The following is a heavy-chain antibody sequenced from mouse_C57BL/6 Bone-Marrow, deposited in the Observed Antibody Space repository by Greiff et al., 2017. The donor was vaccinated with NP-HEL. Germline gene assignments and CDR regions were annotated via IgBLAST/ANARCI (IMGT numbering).Heavy chain of an antibody. CDR2: ISGGGGNT. CDR3: ARRYPPAY. J-gene: IGHJ3*01. Sequence: EVKLQESGGGLVKPGGSLKLSCAASGFTFSSYTMSWVRQTPEKRLEWVATISGGGGNTYYPDSVKGRFTISRDNAKNTLYLQMSSLRSEDTALYYCARRYPPAYWGQGTLVTVSA. CDR1: GFTFSSYT. V-gene: IGHV5-9*01.